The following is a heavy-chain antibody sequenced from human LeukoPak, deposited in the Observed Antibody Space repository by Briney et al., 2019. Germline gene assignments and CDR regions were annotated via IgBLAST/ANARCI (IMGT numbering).Heavy chain of an antibody. Sequence: ASVKVSCKASGYTFTGYYMHWVRQAPGQGLEWMGWINPNSGGTNYAQKFQGRVTMTRDMSTSTVYMELSSLRSEDTAVYYCARAGGSYQKFDYWGQGTLVTVSS. D-gene: IGHD1-26*01. J-gene: IGHJ4*02. V-gene: IGHV1-2*02. CDR3: ARAGGSYQKFDY. CDR2: INPNSGGT. CDR1: GYTFTGYY.